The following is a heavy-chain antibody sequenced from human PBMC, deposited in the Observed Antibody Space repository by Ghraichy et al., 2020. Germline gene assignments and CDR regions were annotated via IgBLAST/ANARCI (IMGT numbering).Heavy chain of an antibody. Sequence: GESLNTSCKGSGYGFTNYWIGWVCQLPGKGLELMGIINPHDSNTRYSPSFQGQVTISVDKSINTAYLQWSSLQASDSAMYYCARSYTGEDWFDPWGQGTLVTVSS. D-gene: IGHD3-16*01. CDR1: GYGFTNYW. CDR3: ARSYTGEDWFDP. CDR2: INPHDSNT. V-gene: IGHV5-51*01. J-gene: IGHJ5*02.